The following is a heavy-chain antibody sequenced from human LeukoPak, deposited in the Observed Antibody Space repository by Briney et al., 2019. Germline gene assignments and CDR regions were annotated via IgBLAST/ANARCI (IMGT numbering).Heavy chain of an antibody. V-gene: IGHV1-18*01. CDR1: GYTFTSYG. CDR3: VRDQANYDFWSGWDDWYFDL. CDR2: ISAYNGNT. D-gene: IGHD3-3*01. Sequence: ASVKVSCKASGYTFTSYGISWVRQAPGQGLEWMGWISAYNGNTNYAQKLQGRVTMTTDTSTSTAYMELRSLRSDDTAVYYCVRDQANYDFWSGWDDWYFDLWGRGTLVTVSS. J-gene: IGHJ2*01.